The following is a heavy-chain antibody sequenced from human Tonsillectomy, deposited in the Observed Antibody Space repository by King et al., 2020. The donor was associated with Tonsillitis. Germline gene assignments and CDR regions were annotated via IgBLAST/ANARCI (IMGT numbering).Heavy chain of an antibody. CDR3: ARGREVVPRVGATTWFDY. J-gene: IGHJ4*02. CDR2: IYYSGST. D-gene: IGHD1-26*01. Sequence: QLQESGPGLVKPSETLSLTCTVSGGSISSYYWSWIRQPPGKGLEWIGYIYYSGSTNYNPSLKSRVTISVDTSKNQFSLKLSSVTAADTAVYYFARGREVVPRVGATTWFDYWGQGTLVTVSS. CDR1: GGSISSYY. V-gene: IGHV4-59*01.